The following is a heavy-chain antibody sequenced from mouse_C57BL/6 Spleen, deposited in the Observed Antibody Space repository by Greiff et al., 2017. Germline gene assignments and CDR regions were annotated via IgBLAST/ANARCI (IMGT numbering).Heavy chain of an antibody. CDR1: GYTFTDYE. J-gene: IGHJ1*03. Sequence: QVQLKESGAELVRPGASVTLSCKASGYTFTDYEMHWVKQTPVHGLEWIGAIDPETGGTAYNQKFKGKAILTADKSSSTAYMELRSLTSEDSAVYYCIHYYGSSWYFDVWGTGTTVTVSS. D-gene: IGHD1-1*01. CDR2: IDPETGGT. V-gene: IGHV1-15*01. CDR3: IHYYGSSWYFDV.